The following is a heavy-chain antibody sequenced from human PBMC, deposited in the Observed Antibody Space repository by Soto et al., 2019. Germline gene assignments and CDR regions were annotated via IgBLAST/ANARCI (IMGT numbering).Heavy chain of an antibody. J-gene: IGHJ6*02. CDR2: IYYSGST. CDR3: ARLALETYCYYGMDV. V-gene: IGHV4-39*01. CDR1: GGSISSSSYY. Sequence: PSETLSLTCTVSGGSISSSSYYWGWIRQPPGKGLEWIGSIYYSGSTYYNPSLKSRVTISVDTSKNQFSLKLSSVTAADTAVYYCARLALETYCYYGMDVWGQGTTVTVSS. D-gene: IGHD3-16*02.